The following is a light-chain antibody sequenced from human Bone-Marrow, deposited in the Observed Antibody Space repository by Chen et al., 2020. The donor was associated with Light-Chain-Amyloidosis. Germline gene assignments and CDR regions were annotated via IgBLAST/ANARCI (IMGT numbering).Light chain of an antibody. CDR3: QSADSSGTYEVI. V-gene: IGLV3-25*03. Sequence: SYELTQPPSVSVSPGQTARITCSGDDLPTKYAYWYQQKPGLAPVLVIHRATERPSGISERFSGSSSGTTATLTISGVQAEDEADYHCQSADSSGTYEVIFGGGTKLTVL. CDR2: RAT. CDR1: DLPTKY. J-gene: IGLJ2*01.